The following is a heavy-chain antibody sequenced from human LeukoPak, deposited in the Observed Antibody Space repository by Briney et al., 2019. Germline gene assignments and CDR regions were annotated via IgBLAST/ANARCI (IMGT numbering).Heavy chain of an antibody. CDR2: IGTAGDT. J-gene: IGHJ4*02. Sequence: PGGSLRLSCAASGFTFSDYDMHWVRQATGKGLEWVSAIGTAGDTYYTVSVKGRFTISRENAKNSLYLQMNSLRAGDTAVYYCARVAKGGVGGVYYFDYWGQGTLVTVSS. V-gene: IGHV3-13*01. CDR3: ARVAKGGVGGVYYFDY. CDR1: GFTFSDYD. D-gene: IGHD3-10*01.